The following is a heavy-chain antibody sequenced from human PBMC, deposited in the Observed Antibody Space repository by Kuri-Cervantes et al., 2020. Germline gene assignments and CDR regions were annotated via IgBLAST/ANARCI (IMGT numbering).Heavy chain of an antibody. CDR2: IYPGDSDT. D-gene: IGHD3-10*01. V-gene: IGHV5-51*01. CDR3: ARLADYYGSGSYFGWFDP. CDR1: GYSFTSYW. Sequence: KVSCKGSGYSFTSYWIGWVRQMPGKGLEWMGIIYPGDSDTRYSPSFQGQVTISADKSISTAYLQWSSLKASDTAMYYCARLADYYGSGSYFGWFDPWGQGTLVTDSS. J-gene: IGHJ5*02.